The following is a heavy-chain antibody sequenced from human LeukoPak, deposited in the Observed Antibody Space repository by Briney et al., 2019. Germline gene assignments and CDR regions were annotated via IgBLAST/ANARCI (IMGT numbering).Heavy chain of an antibody. V-gene: IGHV3-30*02. J-gene: IGHJ6*03. CDR3: AKEELRRITMWGYMDV. CDR1: GFTFSNSD. CDR2: IRYDGSKK. Sequence: GGSLRLSCAASGFTFSNSDMNWVRQAPGKGLEWVAFIRYDGSKKYYTDSVKGRFTISRDNSKNTLYLQMNSLSAEDTAFYYCAKEELRRITMWGYMDVWGKGTTVTISS. D-gene: IGHD3-10*02.